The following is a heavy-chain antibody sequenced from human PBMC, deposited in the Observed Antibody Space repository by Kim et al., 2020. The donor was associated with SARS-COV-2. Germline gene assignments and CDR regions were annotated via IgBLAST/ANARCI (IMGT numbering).Heavy chain of an antibody. D-gene: IGHD6-19*01. V-gene: IGHV3-20*01. CDR3: ARSAAVAGKAGQVWDY. Sequence: SVKGRVTISRDNAKNSLYMQMNSLRAEDTALYHCARSAAVAGKAGQVWDYWGQGTLVTVSS. J-gene: IGHJ4*02.